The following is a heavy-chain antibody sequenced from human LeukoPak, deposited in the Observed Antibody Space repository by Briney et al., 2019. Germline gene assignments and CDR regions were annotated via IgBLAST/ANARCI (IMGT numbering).Heavy chain of an antibody. CDR2: IYYSGST. Sequence: SETLSLTCTVSGGSITSSSYYWGWIRQPPGKGLEWIGSIYYSGSTYYNPSLKSRVTISVDTSKNQFSLKLSSVTAADTAVYYCARQELELRRDWFDPWGQGTLVTVSS. J-gene: IGHJ5*02. CDR1: GGSITSSSYY. CDR3: ARQELELRRDWFDP. D-gene: IGHD1-7*01. V-gene: IGHV4-39*07.